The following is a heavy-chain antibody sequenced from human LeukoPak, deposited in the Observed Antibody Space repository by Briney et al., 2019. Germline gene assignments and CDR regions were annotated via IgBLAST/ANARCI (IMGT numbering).Heavy chain of an antibody. V-gene: IGHV3-15*01. CDR3: TTDRDGYTDFDY. D-gene: IGHD5-24*01. Sequence: GGSLRLSCAASGFTFSNAWMSWVRQAPGKGLGWVGRIKSKTDGGTTDYAAPVKGRFTISRDDSKNTLYLQMNSLKTEDTAVYYCTTDRDGYTDFDYWGQGTLVTVSS. CDR2: IKSKTDGGTT. CDR1: GFTFSNAW. J-gene: IGHJ4*02.